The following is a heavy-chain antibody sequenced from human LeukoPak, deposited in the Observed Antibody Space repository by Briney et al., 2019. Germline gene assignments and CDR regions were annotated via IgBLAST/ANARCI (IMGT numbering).Heavy chain of an antibody. CDR2: ISWNSGSI. D-gene: IGHD3-3*01. Sequence: GGSLRLSCAASGFTFDDYAMHWVRQAPGKGLEWVSGISWNSGSIGYADSVKGRFTISRDNAKNSLYLQMNSLRAEDTAVYYCARDWRLDWFDPWGQGTLVTVSS. CDR1: GFTFDDYA. J-gene: IGHJ5*02. CDR3: ARDWRLDWFDP. V-gene: IGHV3-9*01.